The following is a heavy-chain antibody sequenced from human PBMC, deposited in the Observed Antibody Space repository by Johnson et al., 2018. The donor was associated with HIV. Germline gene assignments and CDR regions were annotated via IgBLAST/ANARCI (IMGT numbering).Heavy chain of an antibody. CDR1: GFTFSSYA. J-gene: IGHJ3*02. CDR2: ISYDGSNK. Sequence: QVQLVESGGGVVQPGRSLRLSCAASGFTFSSYAMHWVRQAPGKGLEWVAVISYDGSNKYYADSVKGRFTISRDNSKNTLYLQMNSLRAEDTALYYCAKAGGPKQWLYAFDIWGQGTMVT. CDR3: AKAGGPKQWLYAFDI. V-gene: IGHV3-30-3*01. D-gene: IGHD6-19*01.